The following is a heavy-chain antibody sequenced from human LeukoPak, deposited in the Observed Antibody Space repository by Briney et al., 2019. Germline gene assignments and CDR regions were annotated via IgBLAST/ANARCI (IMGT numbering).Heavy chain of an antibody. V-gene: IGHV3-48*01. J-gene: IGHJ4*02. D-gene: IGHD4-17*01. CDR2: ISSSSSTI. CDR1: GFTFSSYS. CDR3: AKENYGDFGPYYFDY. Sequence: GGSLRLSCAASGFTFSSYSMNWVRQAPGKGLEWVSYISSSSSTIYYADSVKGRFTISRDNSKNTLYLQMNSLRAEDTAVYYCAKENYGDFGPYYFDYWGQGTLVTVSS.